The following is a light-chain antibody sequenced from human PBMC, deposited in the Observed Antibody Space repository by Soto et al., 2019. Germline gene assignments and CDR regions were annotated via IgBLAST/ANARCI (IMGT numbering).Light chain of an antibody. Sequence: DIQMTQSPSSLSAAVGDRVTITCRASQTISRHLNWYQQKPGNAPNLLIYAASSLQSGVPSRFSGSGSGTDVRLTISSLQAEDFATDYCQQSYSRLVTFGRGTKVDIK. J-gene: IGKJ3*01. CDR1: QTISRH. CDR3: QQSYSRLVT. V-gene: IGKV1-39*01. CDR2: AAS.